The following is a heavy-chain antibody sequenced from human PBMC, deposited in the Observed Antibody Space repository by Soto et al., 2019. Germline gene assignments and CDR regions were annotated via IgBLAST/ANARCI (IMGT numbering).Heavy chain of an antibody. J-gene: IGHJ4*02. CDR3: ARGEVGVAGRLDY. V-gene: IGHV4-31*03. CDR1: DASISTATFY. D-gene: IGHD3-3*01. CDR2: IYYSGSA. Sequence: QVQLQQSGPGLVKPSQTLSLTCTVSDASISTATFYWIRQLPGEALEWIGYIYYSGSAYYNSSLRSRATLSLDTSKSEFSLTLTSLTAADTAVYYCARGEVGVAGRLDYWGQGTLVTVSS.